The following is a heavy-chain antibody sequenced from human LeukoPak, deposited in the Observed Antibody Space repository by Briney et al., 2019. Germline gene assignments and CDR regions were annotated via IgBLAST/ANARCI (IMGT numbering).Heavy chain of an antibody. CDR1: GFTFTNDF. Sequence: GGSLRLSCAASGFTFTNDFITWVRQAPGKGLEWVANMKVDGSDIHYVDSVKGRFTISRDNAKNSLYLQMNSLRAEDTAVYYCARDLVPAAISSGGAFDIWGQGTMVTVSS. CDR3: ARDLVPAAISSGGAFDI. CDR2: MKVDGSDI. D-gene: IGHD2-2*01. J-gene: IGHJ3*02. V-gene: IGHV3-7*01.